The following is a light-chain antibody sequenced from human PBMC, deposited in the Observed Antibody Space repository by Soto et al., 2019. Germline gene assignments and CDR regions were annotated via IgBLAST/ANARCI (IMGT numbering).Light chain of an antibody. CDR2: DAS. V-gene: IGKV3-20*01. CDR1: QSVTSNS. Sequence: EIVLARSPWNLSLSSGARGTVWCRGTQSVTSNSLAWYQQKPGQAPRLLIYDASIRATGIPDRFSASGSGTDFTLAIGRLEPEDFAVYHCKQYGDSLWTFGKGTKVDIK. J-gene: IGKJ1*01. CDR3: KQYGDSLWT.